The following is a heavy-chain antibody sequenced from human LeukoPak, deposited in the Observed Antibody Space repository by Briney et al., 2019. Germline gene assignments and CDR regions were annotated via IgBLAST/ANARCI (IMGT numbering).Heavy chain of an antibody. Sequence: GGSLRLSCAASGFTFSSYSMNWVRQAPGKGLEWVSYISSSSSTIYYADSVKGRFTISRDNAKNSLYLQMNSLRAEDTAVYYCARASSGYYYYFDYWGQGTLVTVSS. CDR1: GFTFSSYS. J-gene: IGHJ4*02. D-gene: IGHD3-22*01. CDR2: ISSSSSTI. CDR3: ARASSGYYYYFDY. V-gene: IGHV3-48*01.